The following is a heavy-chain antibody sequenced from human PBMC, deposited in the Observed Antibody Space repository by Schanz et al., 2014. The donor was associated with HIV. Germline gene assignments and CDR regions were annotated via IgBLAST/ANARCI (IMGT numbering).Heavy chain of an antibody. CDR3: ASGRRSGIGWRMDV. CDR2: FNVMLSKI. Sequence: QVQLVQSGAEVKKTGSSVKVSCKASGGTFRSNAITWVRQAPGQGLEWIGHFNVMLSKINSAQKFQGRVSMTADPSTNTAYMEMRGLRFEDTAVYYCASGRRSGIGWRMDVWGQGTTVSVS. V-gene: IGHV1-69*01. J-gene: IGHJ6*02. CDR1: GGTFRSNA. D-gene: IGHD6-19*01.